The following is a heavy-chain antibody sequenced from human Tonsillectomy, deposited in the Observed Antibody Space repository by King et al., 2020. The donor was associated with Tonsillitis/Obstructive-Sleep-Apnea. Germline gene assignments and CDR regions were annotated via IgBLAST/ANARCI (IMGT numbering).Heavy chain of an antibody. CDR3: AGHVIAATTMSVDY. CDR2: VYYSGTT. Sequence: QLQESGPGLVKPSETLSLTCTVSGGSISSSSYCWGWIRQPPGKGLEWIGIVYYSGTTYYNPSLKSRVTISVDSSKIQFSLKLPSVTAADTAVYYCAGHVIAATTMSVDYWGQGTLVTVSS. V-gene: IGHV4-39*01. CDR1: GGSISSSSYC. J-gene: IGHJ4*02. D-gene: IGHD6-13*01.